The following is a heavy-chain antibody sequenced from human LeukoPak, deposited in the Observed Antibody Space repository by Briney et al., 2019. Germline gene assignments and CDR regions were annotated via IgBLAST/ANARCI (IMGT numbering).Heavy chain of an antibody. CDR3: ARAIVVVTLDAFDI. CDR2: ISSSGSTI. D-gene: IGHD2-21*02. CDR1: GFTFSSYE. Sequence: PGGSLRLSCAAPGFTFSSYEMNWVRQAPGKGLEWVSYISSSGSTIYYADSVKGRFTISRDNAKNSLYLQMNSLRAEDTAVYYCARAIVVVTLDAFDIWGQGTMVTVSS. J-gene: IGHJ3*02. V-gene: IGHV3-48*03.